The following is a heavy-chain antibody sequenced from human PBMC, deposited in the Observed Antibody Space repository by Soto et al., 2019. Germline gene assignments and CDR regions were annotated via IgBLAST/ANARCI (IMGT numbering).Heavy chain of an antibody. CDR1: GYSFTSLD. D-gene: IGHD1-26*01. Sequence: ASVKVSCKASGYSFTSLDINWVRQTAGQGLEWMGWMQPSTGRTGYAQKFQGRVTMTRDTSIDTAYMELTTLTSDDTAFYYCARGVSAGVDYWGQGTLVTVSS. J-gene: IGHJ4*02. V-gene: IGHV1-8*01. CDR3: ARGVSAGVDY. CDR2: MQPSTGRT.